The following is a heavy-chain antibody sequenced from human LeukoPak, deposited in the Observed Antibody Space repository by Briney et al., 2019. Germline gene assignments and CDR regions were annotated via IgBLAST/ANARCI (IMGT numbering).Heavy chain of an antibody. Sequence: PETLSLTCSVSGGSISSSGNYWVWIRQPPGKGLEWIGSIYYSGSTYYNPSLKSRVTISVDTSKNQFSLKLSSVTAADTAVYYCARHGGAVAGSAYYWGQGILVTVSS. CDR2: IYYSGST. CDR3: ARHGGAVAGSAYY. J-gene: IGHJ4*02. D-gene: IGHD6-19*01. CDR1: GGSISSSGNY. V-gene: IGHV4-39*01.